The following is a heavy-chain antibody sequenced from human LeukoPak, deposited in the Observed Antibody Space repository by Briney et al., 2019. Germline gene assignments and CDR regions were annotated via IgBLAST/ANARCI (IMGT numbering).Heavy chain of an antibody. Sequence: GGSLRLSCAASGFTFSSYWMSWVRQAPGKGLEWVANIKQDGSEKYYVDSVKGRFTISRDNAKNSLYLQMKSPRAEDTAVYYCARDLALMYYDSSGYLPGWGQGTLVTVSS. D-gene: IGHD3-22*01. CDR2: IKQDGSEK. CDR3: ARDLALMYYDSSGYLPG. J-gene: IGHJ4*02. V-gene: IGHV3-7*01. CDR1: GFTFSSYW.